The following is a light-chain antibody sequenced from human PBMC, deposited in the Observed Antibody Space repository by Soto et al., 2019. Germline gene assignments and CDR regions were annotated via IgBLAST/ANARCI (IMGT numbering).Light chain of an antibody. V-gene: IGKV1-39*01. J-gene: IGKJ2*01. CDR3: QQSYRMPYT. CDR2: EAS. CDR1: QTVNAY. Sequence: DIQMTQSPSSQTASVGDRVTITCRASQTVNAYLNWYQQKSGTAPKIVIYEASTLQPGVPSRFSGSGFGTDFTLTISSLQPEDFATYFCQQSYRMPYTFGQVTKLEF.